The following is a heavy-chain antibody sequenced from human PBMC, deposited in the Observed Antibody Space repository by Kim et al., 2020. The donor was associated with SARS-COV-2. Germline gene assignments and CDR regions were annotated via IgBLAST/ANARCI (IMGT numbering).Heavy chain of an antibody. CDR1: GYTFTTRY. CDR3: ARGNTETIDY. V-gene: IGHV1-2*06. J-gene: IGHJ4*02. Sequence: ASVKVSCKTSGYTFTTRYLHWVRQAPGHGLEWMGRINPDSGVTDYAQRFQGRVTMTRDKSISTVYMELSSLKSDDTAVYYCARGNTETIDYWGQGTLVTVSS. CDR2: INPDSGVT.